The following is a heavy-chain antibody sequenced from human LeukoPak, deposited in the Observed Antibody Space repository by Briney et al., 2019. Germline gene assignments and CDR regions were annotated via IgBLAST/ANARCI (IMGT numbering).Heavy chain of an antibody. J-gene: IGHJ1*01. CDR3: APSGVVTALLLYFQH. Sequence: GASVKVSCKVSGYTLTELSMHWVRQAPGKGLEWMEGFDPEDGETIYAQKFQGRVTMTEDTSTDTAYMELSSLRSEDTAVYYCAPSGVVTALLLYFQHWGQGTLVTVSS. CDR1: GYTLTELS. D-gene: IGHD2-21*02. CDR2: FDPEDGET. V-gene: IGHV1-24*01.